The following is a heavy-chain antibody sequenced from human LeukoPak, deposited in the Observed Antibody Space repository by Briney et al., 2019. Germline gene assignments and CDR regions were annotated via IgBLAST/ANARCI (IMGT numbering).Heavy chain of an antibody. CDR3: ARLQFQQLRKYGMDV. Sequence: PGESLKISCQGSGYSFTSYWISWVRQMPGKGLEWMGRIDPSDSYTNYSPSFQGHVTISADKSISTAYLQWSSLKASDTAMYYCARLQFQQLRKYGMDVWGQGTTVTVSS. J-gene: IGHJ6*02. D-gene: IGHD5-24*01. V-gene: IGHV5-10-1*01. CDR2: IDPSDSYT. CDR1: GYSFTSYW.